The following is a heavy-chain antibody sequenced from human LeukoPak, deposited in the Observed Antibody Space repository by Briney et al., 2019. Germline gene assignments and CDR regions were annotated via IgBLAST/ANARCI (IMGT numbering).Heavy chain of an antibody. D-gene: IGHD5-12*01. J-gene: IGHJ4*02. CDR3: ARHVDIVATVWEGQFDY. CDR2: IYPGDSDI. Sequence: GESLKISCKGSGYTFSSYWIGWVRQMRGKGLEWMGIIYPGDSDIRYSSSLQGQVTISVDTSIGTAYLQWSSLKASDTGMYYCARHVDIVATVWEGQFDYWGQGTLVTVSS. V-gene: IGHV5-51*01. CDR1: GYTFSSYW.